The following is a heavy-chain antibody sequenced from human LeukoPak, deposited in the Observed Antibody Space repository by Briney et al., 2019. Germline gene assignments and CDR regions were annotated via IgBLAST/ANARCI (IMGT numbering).Heavy chain of an antibody. Sequence: GGSLRLSCAASGFTFSSYAMSWVRQAPGKGLEWVSAVTSGSTTYYADSVKGRFTISRDNSKNTVCLQMNSLRAEDTAIYYCAKRTEATTGFDYWGQGTLVTVSS. J-gene: IGHJ4*02. D-gene: IGHD1-26*01. CDR1: GFTFSSYA. V-gene: IGHV3-23*01. CDR2: VTSGSTT. CDR3: AKRTEATTGFDY.